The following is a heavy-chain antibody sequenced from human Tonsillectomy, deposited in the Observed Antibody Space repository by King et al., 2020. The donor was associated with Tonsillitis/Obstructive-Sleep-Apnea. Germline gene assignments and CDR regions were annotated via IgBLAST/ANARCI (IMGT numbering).Heavy chain of an antibody. J-gene: IGHJ6*03. D-gene: IGHD2-2*01. CDR2: IIPIFGTA. CDR3: AREQLRYCCSTSCQPYYYYYMDV. Sequence: VQLVESGAEVKKPGSSVKVSCKTSGGTFSGYAISWVRQAPGQVLEWMGGIIPIFGTANYAQKFQGRVTFTADESTSTAYMELSSLRSEDTAVYYCAREQLRYCCSTSCQPYYYYYMDVWGKGTTVTVSS. V-gene: IGHV1-69*01. CDR1: GGTFSGYA.